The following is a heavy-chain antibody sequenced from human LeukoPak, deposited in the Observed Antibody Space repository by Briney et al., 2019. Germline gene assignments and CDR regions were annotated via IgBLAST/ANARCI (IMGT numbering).Heavy chain of an antibody. CDR3: ARSYRRNYYYYGMDV. V-gene: IGHV4-34*01. J-gene: IGHJ6*02. D-gene: IGHD3-16*01. Sequence: PSETLSLTCAVYGGSFSGYYWSWIRQPPGKGLEWIGEINHSGSTNYNPSLKSRVIISVDTSKNQFSLKLSSVTAADTAVYYCARSYRRNYYYYGMDVWGQGTRSPSP. CDR1: GGSFSGYY. CDR2: INHSGST.